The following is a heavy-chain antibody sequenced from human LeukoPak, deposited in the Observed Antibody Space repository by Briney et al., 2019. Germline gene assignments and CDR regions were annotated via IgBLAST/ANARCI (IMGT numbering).Heavy chain of an antibody. V-gene: IGHV1-69*05. J-gene: IGHJ4*02. D-gene: IGHD3-22*01. CDR2: IIPIFGTA. CDR3: ARGRAAYYYDSSGYFDY. Sequence: GSSVKVSCKASGGAFSSYAISWVRQAPGQGFEWMGGIIPIFGTANYAQKFQGRVTITTDESTSTAYMELSSLRSEDTAVYYCARGRAAYYYDSSGYFDYWGQGTLVTVSS. CDR1: GGAFSSYA.